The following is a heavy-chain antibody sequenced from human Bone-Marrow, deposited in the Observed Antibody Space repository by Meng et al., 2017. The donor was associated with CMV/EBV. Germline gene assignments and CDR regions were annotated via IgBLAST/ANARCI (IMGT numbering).Heavy chain of an antibody. V-gene: IGHV3-11*04. CDR2: ISSSSSTI. CDR1: GFTFSDYY. Sequence: GESLKISCAASGFTFSDYYMSWIRQAPGKGLEWVSYISSSSSTIYYADSVKGRFTISRDNAKNSLFLQMNSLRAEDTAMYFCARGGVGGSFDNWGQGALVTVSS. J-gene: IGHJ4*02. D-gene: IGHD2-15*01. CDR3: ARGGVGGSFDN.